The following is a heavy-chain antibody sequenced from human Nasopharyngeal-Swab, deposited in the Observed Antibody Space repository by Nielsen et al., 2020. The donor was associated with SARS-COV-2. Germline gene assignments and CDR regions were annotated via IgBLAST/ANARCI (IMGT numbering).Heavy chain of an antibody. J-gene: IGHJ1*01. Sequence: TLSLTCTVSGGSITSGGYYWSWIRQHPGKGLEWIGYIYYSGSTYFNPSLKSRVTISVDTSKNQFSLKLNSVTAADTAVYYCARAPRAAGSGLVEYFQNWGQGTLVTVSS. V-gene: IGHV4-31*03. CDR3: ARAPRAAGSGLVEYFQN. CDR2: IYYSGST. CDR1: GGSITSGGYY. D-gene: IGHD2-15*01.